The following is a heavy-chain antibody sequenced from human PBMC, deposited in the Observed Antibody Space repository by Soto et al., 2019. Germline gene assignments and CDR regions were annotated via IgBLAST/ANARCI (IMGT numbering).Heavy chain of an antibody. CDR3: ARSGYSYGYAFDI. CDR2: IYYSGST. J-gene: IGHJ3*02. V-gene: IGHV4-61*01. D-gene: IGHD5-18*01. CDR1: GGSVSSGSYY. Sequence: SETLSLTCTVSGGSVSSGSYYWSWIRQPPGKGLEWIGYIYYSGSTNYNPSLKSRVTISVDTSKNQFSLKLSSVTAADTAVYYCARSGYSYGYAFDIWGQGTMVTVSS.